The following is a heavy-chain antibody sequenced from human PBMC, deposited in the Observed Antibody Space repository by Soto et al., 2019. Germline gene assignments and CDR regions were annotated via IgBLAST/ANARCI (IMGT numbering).Heavy chain of an antibody. CDR1: GFTFSSYA. V-gene: IGHV3-23*01. J-gene: IGHJ4*02. D-gene: IGHD2-8*01. Sequence: GGSLRLSCAASGFTFSSYAMSWVRQAPGKGLEWVSAISGSGGSTYYADSVKGRFTISRDNSKNTLYLQMNSLRAEDTAVYYCAKAPFVLMVYAVYFDYWGQGTLVTVSS. CDR2: ISGSGGST. CDR3: AKAPFVLMVYAVYFDY.